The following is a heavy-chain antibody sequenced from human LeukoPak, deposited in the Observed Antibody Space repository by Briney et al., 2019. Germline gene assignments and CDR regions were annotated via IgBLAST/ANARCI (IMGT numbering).Heavy chain of an antibody. CDR2: ISGSGRTT. D-gene: IGHD3-10*01. Sequence: GGSLRLSCVASGFTFSSYAMTWVRQAPGKGLEWVSSISGSGRTTYSADSVKGRFTISRDNSKNTLYLQMNSLRAEDTAVYYCAKDQDGSGSFNWGQGTLVTVSS. CDR1: GFTFSSYA. V-gene: IGHV3-23*01. J-gene: IGHJ4*02. CDR3: AKDQDGSGSFN.